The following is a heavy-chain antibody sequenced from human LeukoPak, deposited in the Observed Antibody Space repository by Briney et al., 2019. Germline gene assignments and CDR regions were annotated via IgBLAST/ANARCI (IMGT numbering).Heavy chain of an antibody. Sequence: PGGSLRLSCAASGFTFSSYAMSWVRQAPGKGLEWVSAISGSGGSTYYADSVKGRFTISRDNSKNTLYLQMNSLRAEDTAVYYCAERETYYYGSGSYFLYWGQGTLVTVSS. D-gene: IGHD3-10*01. CDR1: GFTFSSYA. CDR3: AERETYYYGSGSYFLY. CDR2: ISGSGGST. V-gene: IGHV3-23*01. J-gene: IGHJ4*02.